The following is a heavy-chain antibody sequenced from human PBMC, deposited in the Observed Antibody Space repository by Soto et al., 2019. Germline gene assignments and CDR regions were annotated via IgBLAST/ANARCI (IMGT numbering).Heavy chain of an antibody. V-gene: IGHV3-23*01. Sequence: SCAASGFTISSRDNXSRIWXXQAPGKGPEWISTISSDGSNRHYADSVLGRFTISTDSPRNTXXXLMNRLRVEDTARYFCXXXGFVHFXYWGPGTXVTVSS. CDR2: ISSDGSNR. D-gene: IGHD3-16*01. CDR3: XXXGFVHFXY. J-gene: IGHJ4*02. CDR1: GFTISSRDNXS.